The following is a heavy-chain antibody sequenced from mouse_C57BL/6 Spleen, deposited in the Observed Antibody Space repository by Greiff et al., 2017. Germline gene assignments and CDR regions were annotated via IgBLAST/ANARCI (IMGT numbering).Heavy chain of an antibody. V-gene: IGHV1-50*01. CDR2: IDPSDSYT. J-gene: IGHJ2*01. CDR1: GYTFTSYW. D-gene: IGHD1-1*01. Sequence: VQLQQSGAELVKPGASVKLSCKASGYTFTSYWMQWVKQRPGQGLEWIGEIDPSDSYTNYNQKFKGKATLTVDSSSSTAYMQLSSLTSEDSAVYCCARGAVVATEDYWGQGTALTVSS. CDR3: ARGAVVATEDY.